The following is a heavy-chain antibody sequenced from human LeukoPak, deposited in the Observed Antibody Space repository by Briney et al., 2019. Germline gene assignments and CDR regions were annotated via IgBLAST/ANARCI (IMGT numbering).Heavy chain of an antibody. V-gene: IGHV3-33*01. D-gene: IGHD1-26*01. CDR2: VWYDGTNI. J-gene: IGHJ4*02. CDR1: GFTFSTYG. CDR3: ARGGYSGTYFFDY. Sequence: GGSLRLSCAASGFTFSTYGMHWVRQAPGQGLEWVAVVWYDGTNIHYVDSVKGRFTISRDNSRSTLYLQMNSLTAEDTAVYYCARGGYSGTYFFDYWGQGTPVTVSS.